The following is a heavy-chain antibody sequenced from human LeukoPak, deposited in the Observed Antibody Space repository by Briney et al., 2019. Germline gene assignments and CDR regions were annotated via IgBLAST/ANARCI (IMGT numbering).Heavy chain of an antibody. CDR1: GGSLSGYY. D-gene: IGHD6-19*01. Sequence: PSETLSLTCAVYGGSLSGYYWSWIRQPPGTGLEWIGEINHSGSTNYNPSLKSRVTISVDTSKNQLSLKLSSMTAADTAVYYCARQWLVSPLFDYWGQGTLVTVSS. J-gene: IGHJ4*02. V-gene: IGHV4-34*01. CDR3: ARQWLVSPLFDY. CDR2: INHSGST.